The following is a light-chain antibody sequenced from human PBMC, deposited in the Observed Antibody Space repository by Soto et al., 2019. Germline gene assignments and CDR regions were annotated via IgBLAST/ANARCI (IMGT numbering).Light chain of an antibody. CDR3: QQFYNWPRT. CDR2: GAS. Sequence: ERVLTQAPAALSITPGERATLSCRASQSVSSNLAWYQQKPGQAPRLLIYGASTRATGIPARFSGSGSETEFTLTISSLQSEDFAVYYCQQFYNWPRTFGQGTKVDIK. CDR1: QSVSSN. V-gene: IGKV3-15*01. J-gene: IGKJ1*01.